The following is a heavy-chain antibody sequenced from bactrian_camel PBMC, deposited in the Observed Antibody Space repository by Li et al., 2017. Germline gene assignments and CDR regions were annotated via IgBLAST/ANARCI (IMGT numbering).Heavy chain of an antibody. CDR2: IAGFGTS. D-gene: IGHD5*01. J-gene: IGHJ4*01. CDR1: GRTDRGYC. Sequence: VQLVESGGGSVQAGGSLRLSCAVSGRTDRGYCMGWFRHYPGKEREGVAFIAGFGTSNYADSAKGRFTISKDSAKNTLYLQMDSLKPEDSAMYYCAARNTGRMVGSYAYWGQGTQVTVS. V-gene: IGHV3S58*01. CDR3: AARNTGRMVGSYAY.